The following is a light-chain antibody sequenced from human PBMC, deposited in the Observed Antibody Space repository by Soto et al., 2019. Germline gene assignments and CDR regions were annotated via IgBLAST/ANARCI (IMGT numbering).Light chain of an antibody. CDR1: SSNIGAGYE. J-gene: IGLJ1*01. CDR3: QSYDSSLSGYV. V-gene: IGLV1-40*01. CDR2: ENN. Sequence: QSVLTQPPSVSEAPGQRVTISCTGSSSNIGAGYEAHWYQQVPGTAPKLLIYENNNRPSGVPDRFSGSKSGTSASLAITWSQAEYGVEYYCQSYDSSLSGYVFGTATKVTVL.